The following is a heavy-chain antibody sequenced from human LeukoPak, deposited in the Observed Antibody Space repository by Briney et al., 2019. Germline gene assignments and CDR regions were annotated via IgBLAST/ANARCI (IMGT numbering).Heavy chain of an antibody. CDR3: ARKTYNYNISNFGWFDF. CDR2: IRQDGSEK. J-gene: IGHJ5*01. D-gene: IGHD3-3*02. V-gene: IGHV3-7*01. Sequence: GGSLRLSCAASGFNFKTSWMSWVRQAPGKGLECVANIRQDGSEKYYVDSVKGRFTISRDNAKNSLYLQMNSLRAEDTAVYYGARKTYNYNISNFGWFDFWGQETLVNVSS. CDR1: GFNFKTSW.